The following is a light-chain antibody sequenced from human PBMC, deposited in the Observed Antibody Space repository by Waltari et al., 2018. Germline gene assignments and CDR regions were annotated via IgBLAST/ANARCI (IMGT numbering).Light chain of an antibody. CDR3: CSYAGSSTPVV. J-gene: IGLJ2*01. CDR1: SSAVGDYTY. V-gene: IGLV2-23*02. Sequence: QSALTQPASVSGSPGQSITISCTGTSSAVGDYTYVSWYQQHPGKAPKIILYDVIKRPSGVSNRFSGSKSGNTASLTISGLQAEDEADYYCCSYAGSSTPVVSGGGTKLTVL. CDR2: DVI.